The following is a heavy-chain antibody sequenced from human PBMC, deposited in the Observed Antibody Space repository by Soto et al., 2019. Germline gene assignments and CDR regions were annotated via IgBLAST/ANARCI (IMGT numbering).Heavy chain of an antibody. V-gene: IGHV3-23*01. D-gene: IGHD2-21*02. CDR1: GVAFSNYA. CDR3: ARAEVTAVFGF. J-gene: IGHJ4*02. CDR2: IRGNGDRT. Sequence: EEQLLEPGEALVVPGGSLRLSCAASGVAFSNYAMTWVRQAPGKGLEWVSTIRGNGDRTYYAESVKGRFTISRDNSKSTLFLQMNSLRADDTAVYFCARAEVTAVFGFWGQGTLVTVSS.